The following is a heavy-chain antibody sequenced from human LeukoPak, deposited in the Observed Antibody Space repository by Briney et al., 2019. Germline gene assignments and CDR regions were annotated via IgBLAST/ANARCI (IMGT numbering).Heavy chain of an antibody. J-gene: IGHJ6*02. CDR2: IYYSGST. CDR1: GGSISSYY. V-gene: IGHV4-59*01. CDR3: ARIAYCSGGSCSTTYYYGMDV. D-gene: IGHD2-15*01. Sequence: SETLSLTCTVSGGSISSYYWSWIRQPPGKGLEWIGYIYYSGSTNYNPSLKSRVTISVDTSKSQFSLKLSSVAAADTAVYYCARIAYCSGGSCSTTYYYGMDVWGQGTTVTVSS.